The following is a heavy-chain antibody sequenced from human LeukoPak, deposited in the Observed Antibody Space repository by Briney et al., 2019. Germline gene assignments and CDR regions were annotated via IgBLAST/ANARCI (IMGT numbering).Heavy chain of an antibody. V-gene: IGHV3-7*01. CDR2: IRQDGSEK. CDR3: ARDGTAPGLYFDL. CDR1: GFNFGSYA. Sequence: PGGSLRLSCAASGFNFGSYAMNWVRQAPGKGLEWVASIRQDGSEKTYLDSVKGRFTISRDNTKNSLFLQMNSLRAEDTAVYFCARDGTAPGLYFDLWGQGTLVTVSS. J-gene: IGHJ4*01. D-gene: IGHD6-13*01.